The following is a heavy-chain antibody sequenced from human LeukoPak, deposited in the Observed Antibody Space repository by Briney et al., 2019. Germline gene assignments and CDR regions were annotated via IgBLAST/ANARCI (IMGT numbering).Heavy chain of an antibody. CDR2: ISWNSGSI. V-gene: IGHV3-9*03. D-gene: IGHD3-22*01. J-gene: IGHJ4*02. CDR1: GFTFDDYA. CDR3: AKDSEGDSDSSGGFDY. Sequence: PGRSLRLSCAASGFTFDDYAMHWVRQAPGKGLEWVSGISWNSGSIGYADSVKGRFTISRDNAKNSLYLQMNSPRAEDMALYYCAKDSEGDSDSSGGFDYWGQGTLVTVSS.